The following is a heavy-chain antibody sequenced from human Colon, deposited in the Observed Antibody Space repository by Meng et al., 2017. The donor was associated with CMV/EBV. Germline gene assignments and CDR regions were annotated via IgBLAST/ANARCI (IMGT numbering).Heavy chain of an antibody. V-gene: IGHV3-23*01. CDR2: ISGSGGST. Sequence: GESLKISCAASGFTFSSYAMTWVRQSPGKGLEWVSTISGSGGSTYYADSVKGRFTISRDNSKNTLYLQLNNLRVEDTAVYYCAKGLNSGSRYNAFDILGQGTVVTVSS. CDR3: AKGLNSGSRYNAFDI. CDR1: GFTFSSYA. D-gene: IGHD3-22*01. J-gene: IGHJ3*02.